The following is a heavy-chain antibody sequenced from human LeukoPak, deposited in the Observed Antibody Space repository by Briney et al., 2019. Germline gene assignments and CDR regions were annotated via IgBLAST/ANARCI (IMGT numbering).Heavy chain of an antibody. CDR3: ARLEWLDY. CDR2: ISYDGSNK. J-gene: IGHJ4*02. D-gene: IGHD3-3*01. Sequence: PAGGSLRLSCAASGFTFSSYAMHWVRQAPGKGLEWVAVISYDGSNKYYADSVKGRFTISRDNSKNTLYLQMNSLRAEDTAVYYCARLEWLDYWGQGTPVTVSS. CDR1: GFTFSSYA. V-gene: IGHV3-30-3*01.